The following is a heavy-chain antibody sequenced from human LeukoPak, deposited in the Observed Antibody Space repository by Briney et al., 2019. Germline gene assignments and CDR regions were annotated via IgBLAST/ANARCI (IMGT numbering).Heavy chain of an antibody. V-gene: IGHV3-30*10. CDR2: FSYDGSTK. Sequence: QPGGSLRLSCAASGFTLTTYAMHWVRQAPGKGLEWVAMFSYDGSTKYNTDSVQGRFTISRDTSQNTLDLQMNSLRPEDTAVYYCARGYRAYDDAFDIWGHGTLVTVSS. CDR1: GFTLTTYA. D-gene: IGHD3-16*02. CDR3: ARGYRAYDDAFDI. J-gene: IGHJ3*02.